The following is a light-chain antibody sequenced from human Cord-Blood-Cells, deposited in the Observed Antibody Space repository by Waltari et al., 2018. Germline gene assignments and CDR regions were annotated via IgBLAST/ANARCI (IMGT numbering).Light chain of an antibody. J-gene: IGLJ2*01. CDR1: SSAVGGYNY. V-gene: IGLV2-11*01. Sequence: QSALTQPRSVSGSPGQSVTISCTGPSSAVGGYNYVSWYQQHPGKAPKLMIDDVSKRPSGVPDRFSGSKSGNTASLTSSGLQAEDEADYYCCSYAGSFVVFGGGTKLTVL. CDR2: DVS. CDR3: CSYAGSFVV.